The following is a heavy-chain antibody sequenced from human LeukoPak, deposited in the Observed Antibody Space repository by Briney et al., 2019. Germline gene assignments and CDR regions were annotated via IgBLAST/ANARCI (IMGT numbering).Heavy chain of an antibody. V-gene: IGHV4-4*02. CDR2: IFHSGST. CDR1: GGSISRSDW. J-gene: IGHJ3*01. Sequence: SGTLSLTCAVSGGSISRSDWWRWVRQSPGKGLEWIGEIFHSGSTKYNPSLKSRVTISVDKSKNQFSLNLTSVTAADTAMYYCARDASLQTGAFDVWGQGTMVTVSS. CDR3: ARDASLQTGAFDV. D-gene: IGHD5-24*01.